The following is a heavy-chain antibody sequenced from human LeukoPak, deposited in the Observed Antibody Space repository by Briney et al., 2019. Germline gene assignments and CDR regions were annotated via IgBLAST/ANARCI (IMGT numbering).Heavy chain of an antibody. CDR3: ARPTGNAFDI. J-gene: IGHJ3*02. Sequence: GGSLRLSCAASGFTFSSYEMNWVRQAPGKGLQWVSYISSTGGTIYYADSVKGRFTISRDNAKNSLYLQMNSLRAEDTAVYYCARPTGNAFDIWGQGTMVTVSS. CDR1: GFTFSSYE. V-gene: IGHV3-48*03. D-gene: IGHD1-1*01. CDR2: ISSTGGTI.